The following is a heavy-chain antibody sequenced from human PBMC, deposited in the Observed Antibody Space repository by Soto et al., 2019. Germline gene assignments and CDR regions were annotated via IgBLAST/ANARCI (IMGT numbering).Heavy chain of an antibody. CDR3: ARGAGGYYYYMDV. Sequence: GGSLRLSCAASELTFSSYGMHWVRQAPGKGLEWVAVIWSDGSNKYYADSVKGRFTISRDNSKNTLYLQMNSLRAEDTAVYYCARGAGGYYYYMDVWGRGTTVTVSS. V-gene: IGHV3-33*01. CDR2: IWSDGSNK. J-gene: IGHJ6*03. CDR1: ELTFSSYG. D-gene: IGHD3-10*01.